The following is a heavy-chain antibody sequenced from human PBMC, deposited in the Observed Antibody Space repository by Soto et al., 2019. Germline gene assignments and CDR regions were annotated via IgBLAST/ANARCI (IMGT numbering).Heavy chain of an antibody. D-gene: IGHD3-9*01. CDR3: ARAGPDMLTGYLYYFDY. CDR1: GFTFSSYG. J-gene: IGHJ4*02. V-gene: IGHV3-33*01. CDR2: IWYDGSNK. Sequence: QVQLVESGGGVVQPGRSLRLSCAASGFTFSSYGMHWVRQAPGKGLEWVAGIWYDGSNKYYADSVKGRFTISRDNSKNTLYLQMNSLRAEDTAVYYCARAGPDMLTGYLYYFDYWGQGTLVTVSA.